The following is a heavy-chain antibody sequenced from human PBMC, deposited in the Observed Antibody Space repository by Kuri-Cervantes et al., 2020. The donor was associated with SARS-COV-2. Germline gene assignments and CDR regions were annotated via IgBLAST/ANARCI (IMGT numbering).Heavy chain of an antibody. Sequence: SLKISCAASGFTFDDYAMHWVRQAPGKGLEWVSGISWNSGSIGYADSVKGRFTISRDNAKNSLYLQMNSLRAEGTALYYCAKDIIAAAGMTIDYWGQGTLVTVSS. D-gene: IGHD6-13*01. J-gene: IGHJ4*02. V-gene: IGHV3-9*01. CDR3: AKDIIAAAGMTIDY. CDR2: ISWNSGSI. CDR1: GFTFDDYA.